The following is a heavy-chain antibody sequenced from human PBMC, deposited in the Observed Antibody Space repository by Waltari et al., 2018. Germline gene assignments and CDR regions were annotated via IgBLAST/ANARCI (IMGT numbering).Heavy chain of an antibody. CDR2: ISYDGSIK. V-gene: IGHV3-30*01. CDR3: ARGGLEWFGELFDY. D-gene: IGHD3-10*01. Sequence: QVKLVESGGGVVHPGGSLRLSCAASGFPFSTYAVHWVRQAPGKGLEWVAVISYDGSIKYNADSVEGRFTISRDNARNTMSLQMNSLTTEDTAVYYCARGGLEWFGELFDYWGQGTLVTVSS. CDR1: GFPFSTYA. J-gene: IGHJ4*02.